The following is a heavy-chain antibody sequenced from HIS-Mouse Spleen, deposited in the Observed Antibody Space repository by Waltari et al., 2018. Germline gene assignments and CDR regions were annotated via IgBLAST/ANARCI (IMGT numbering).Heavy chain of an antibody. J-gene: IGHJ2*01. CDR2: IYYSGGT. D-gene: IGHD6-13*01. Sequence: QLQLQESGPGLVKPSETLSLTCTVPGGSISSSSYYWGWIRQPPGKGRGWIGSIYYSGGTYYNPSLKSRVTISVDTSKNQFSLKLSSVTAADTAVYYCAREIPYSSSWYDWYFDLWGRGTLVTVSS. CDR3: AREIPYSSSWYDWYFDL. V-gene: IGHV4-39*07. CDR1: GGSISSSSYY.